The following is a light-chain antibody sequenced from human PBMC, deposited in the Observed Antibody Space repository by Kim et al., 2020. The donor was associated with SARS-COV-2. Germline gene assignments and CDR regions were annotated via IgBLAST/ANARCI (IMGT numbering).Light chain of an antibody. V-gene: IGKV1-27*01. CDR1: QDIANS. CDR2: AAS. CDR3: QKYNSAPWT. J-gene: IGKJ1*01. Sequence: ASVGDRVTITCRASQDIANSLAWYQQKPGKVPQVLIYAASTLQSGVPSSFSGSGSGTEFTLTIGSLQTDDVATYYCQKYNSAPWTFGPGTKVDIK.